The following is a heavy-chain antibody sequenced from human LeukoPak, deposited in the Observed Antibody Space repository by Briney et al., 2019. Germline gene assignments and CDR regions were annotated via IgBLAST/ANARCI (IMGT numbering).Heavy chain of an antibody. D-gene: IGHD3/OR15-3a*01. V-gene: IGHV4-59*08. CDR3: ARHHGSWTDWYFDL. CDR1: GGSIGSYF. J-gene: IGHJ2*01. CDR2: IYSSGST. Sequence: SETLSLTCTVSGGSIGSYFWSWIRQPPGKGLEWTGYIYSSGSTDYNRSLKSRVTISVNAFTNQFSLSLYSVTAADTALYYCARHHGSWTDWYFDLWGRGALVVVSP.